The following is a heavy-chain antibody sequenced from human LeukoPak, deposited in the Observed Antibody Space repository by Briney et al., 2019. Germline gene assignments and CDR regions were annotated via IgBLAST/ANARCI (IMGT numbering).Heavy chain of an antibody. V-gene: IGHV1-69*05. CDR1: GGTFSSYA. D-gene: IGHD1-26*01. CDR2: IIPIFGTA. CDR3: ATITERSGSYSDY. J-gene: IGHJ4*02. Sequence: SVKVSCKASGGTFSSYAISWVRQAPGQGLEWMGRIIPIFGTANYAQKFQGRVTITTDESTSTAYMELSSLRSEDTAVYYCATITERSGSYSDYGGQGTLVTVSS.